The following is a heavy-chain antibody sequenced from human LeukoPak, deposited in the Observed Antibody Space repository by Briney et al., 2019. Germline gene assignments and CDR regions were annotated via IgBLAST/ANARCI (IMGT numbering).Heavy chain of an antibody. CDR1: GFTFGTYS. CDR3: AKGYYAMDV. CDR2: ISGDGGST. J-gene: IGHJ6*02. Sequence: HPGGSLRLSCAASGFTFGTYSMNWVRQAPGKGLEWVSFISGDGGSTDYADSVKGRFTISRDNSKNSLYLHMNSLRTEETALYYCAKGYYAMDVWGQGTTVTVSS. V-gene: IGHV3-43*02.